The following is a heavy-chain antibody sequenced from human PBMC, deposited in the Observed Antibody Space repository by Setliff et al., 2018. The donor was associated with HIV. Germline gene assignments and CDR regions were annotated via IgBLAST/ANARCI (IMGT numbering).Heavy chain of an antibody. CDR2: ISFSTGSPI. V-gene: IGHV3-48*04. D-gene: IGHD1-20*01. CDR3: AVTYNNYFDY. J-gene: IGHJ4*02. CDR1: GFTFSGDS. Sequence: PGGSLRLSCAASGFTFSGDSVNWVRQAPGKGLEWISYISFSTGSPIYYADSVKGRFTISRDNAKNSLYLQMNSLRAEDTAVYYCAVTYNNYFDYWGQGTLVTVSS.